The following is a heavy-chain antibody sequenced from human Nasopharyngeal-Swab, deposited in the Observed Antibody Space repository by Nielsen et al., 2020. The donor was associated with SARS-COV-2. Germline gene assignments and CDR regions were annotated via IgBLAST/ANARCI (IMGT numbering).Heavy chain of an antibody. CDR2: IYYSGST. J-gene: IGHJ6*02. D-gene: IGHD3-16*02. CDR3: ARVALGSYLRGRGMDV. Sequence: SETLSLTCTVSGGSISSYYWSWIRQPPGTGLEWIGYIYYSGSTNYNPSLKSRVTISVDTSKNQFSLNLTSVTAAATAVYYCARVALGSYLRGRGMDVWGQGTTVTVSS. CDR1: GGSISSYY. V-gene: IGHV4-59*01.